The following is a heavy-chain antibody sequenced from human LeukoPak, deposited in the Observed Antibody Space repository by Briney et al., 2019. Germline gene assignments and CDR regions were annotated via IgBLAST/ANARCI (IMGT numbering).Heavy chain of an antibody. Sequence: GGSLRLSGAASGFTFSSYSMNWVRQAPGKGLEWVSYISTTSSTIYYADSVKGRFTISRDNAKNSLYLQVNSLRDEDTAVYYCARASAGSYYNFDFWGQGTLVTVSS. CDR1: GFTFSSYS. D-gene: IGHD3-10*01. J-gene: IGHJ4*02. CDR3: ARASAGSYYNFDF. V-gene: IGHV3-48*02. CDR2: ISTTSSTI.